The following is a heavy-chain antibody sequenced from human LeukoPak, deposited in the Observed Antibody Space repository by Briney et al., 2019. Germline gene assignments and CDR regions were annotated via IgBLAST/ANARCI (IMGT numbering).Heavy chain of an antibody. CDR3: ARLGIGVVPSAMLGDYYFDY. J-gene: IGHJ4*02. CDR2: IYYSGST. D-gene: IGHD2-2*01. Sequence: SEALSLTCTVSGGSISSYYWSWIRQPPGKGLEWIGYIYYSGSTNYNPSLKSRVTISVDTSKNQFSLKLTSVTAADTAVYYCARLGIGVVPSAMLGDYYFDYWGQGTLVTDSS. CDR1: GGSISSYY. V-gene: IGHV4-59*08.